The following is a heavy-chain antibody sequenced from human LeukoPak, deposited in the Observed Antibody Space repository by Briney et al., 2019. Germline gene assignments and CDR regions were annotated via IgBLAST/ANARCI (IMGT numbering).Heavy chain of an antibody. Sequence: SETLSLTCGVSGGSISSSNWWSWVRQPPGKGLEWIGEIYLSGSTNYNPSLKSRVTISVGTSKNQFSLKLNSVTASDTAVYYCAAGGSSGYYFVYWGQGTLVTVSS. CDR3: AAGGSSGYYFVY. D-gene: IGHD3-22*01. CDR2: IYLSGST. J-gene: IGHJ4*02. CDR1: GGSISSSNW. V-gene: IGHV4-4*02.